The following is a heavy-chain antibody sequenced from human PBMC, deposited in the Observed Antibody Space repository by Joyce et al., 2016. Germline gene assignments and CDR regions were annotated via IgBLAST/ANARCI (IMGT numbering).Heavy chain of an antibody. CDR3: AREIWGPRE. CDR1: GFTFTRYW. D-gene: IGHD3-16*01. Sequence: EVQLAESGGGWVQPGESLTLSCAASGFTFTRYWMTWIRQAPGKGVEWVGNIKEDGGAKNSVDSVEGRFTISRDNARNSVYLHISSLRGDDTAVYYCAREIWGPREWGQGTLVTVSS. V-gene: IGHV3-7*01. CDR2: IKEDGGAK. J-gene: IGHJ4*02.